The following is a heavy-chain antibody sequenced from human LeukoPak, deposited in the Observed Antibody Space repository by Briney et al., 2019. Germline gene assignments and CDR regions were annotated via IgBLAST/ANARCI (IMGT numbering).Heavy chain of an antibody. CDR2: IYYSGST. CDR1: GGSISSANYY. D-gene: IGHD3-3*01. V-gene: IGHV4-39*07. Sequence: SETLSLTCTVSGGSISSANYYWDWIRQPPGKGLEWIGSIYYSGSTYYNPSLRSRVTISIDTPKNQFSLKLISVTAADTAVYYCARDTLVWGRPGYFDYWGQGTQVTVSS. CDR3: ARDTLVWGRPGYFDY. J-gene: IGHJ4*02.